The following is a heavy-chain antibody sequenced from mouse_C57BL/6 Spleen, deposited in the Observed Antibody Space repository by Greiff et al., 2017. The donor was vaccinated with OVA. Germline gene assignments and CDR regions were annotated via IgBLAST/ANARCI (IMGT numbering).Heavy chain of an antibody. CDR2: IDPEDGET. CDR1: GFNIKDYY. V-gene: IGHV14-2*01. D-gene: IGHD1-1*01. CDR3: ASTVVASYYFDY. J-gene: IGHJ2*01. Sequence: EVKLQESGAELVKPGASVKLSCTASGFNIKDYYMHWVKQRTEQGLEWIGRIDPEDGETKYAPKFQGKATITADTSSNTAYLQLSSLTSEDTAVYYCASTVVASYYFDYWGQGTTLTVSS.